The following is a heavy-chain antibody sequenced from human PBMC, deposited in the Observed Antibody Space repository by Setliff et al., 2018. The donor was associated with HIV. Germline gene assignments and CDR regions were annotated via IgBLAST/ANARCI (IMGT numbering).Heavy chain of an antibody. CDR2: ISAYNGNI. D-gene: IGHD2-15*01. J-gene: IGHJ6*03. Sequence: ASVKVSCKASGYTFTNHAFAWVRQAPGQGLEWMGWISAYNGNINYADKLQGRVTLTTDTSTTTVYMELRSLRSDDTAVYYCARMRSCSGGSCLPGALYYYHMDVWGKGTTVTVS. V-gene: IGHV1-18*01. CDR3: ARMRSCSGGSCLPGALYYYHMDV. CDR1: GYTFTNHA.